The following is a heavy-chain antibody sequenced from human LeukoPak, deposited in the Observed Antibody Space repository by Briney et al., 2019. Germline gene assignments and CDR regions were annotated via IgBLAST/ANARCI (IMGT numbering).Heavy chain of an antibody. CDR1: GYTFTSYG. J-gene: IGHJ4*02. V-gene: IGHV1-18*01. D-gene: IGHD3-10*01. CDR2: ISAYNGNT. CDR3: ARVGSSYYGSGSYSPFDY. Sequence: ASVKVSCKASGYTFTSYGISWVRQAPGQGLEWMGWISAYNGNTNYAQKLQGRVTMTTDTSTSTAYMELRSLRSDDTAVYYCARVGSSYYGSGSYSPFDYWGQGTLVTVSS.